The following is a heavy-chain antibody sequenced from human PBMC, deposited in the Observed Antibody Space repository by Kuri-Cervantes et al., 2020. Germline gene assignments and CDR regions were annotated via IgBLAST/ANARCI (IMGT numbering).Heavy chain of an antibody. D-gene: IGHD4-23*01. CDR2: INPNSGGT. CDR3: ARALTVVTGNYYYYYGMDV. CDR1: GYTFTSYG. V-gene: IGHV1-2*04. J-gene: IGHJ6*02. Sequence: ASVKVSCKASGYTFTSYGISWVRQAPGQGLEWMGWINPNSGGTNYAQKFQGWVTMTRDTSISTAYMELSRLRSDDTAVYYCARALTVVTGNYYYYYGMDVWGQGTTVTVSS.